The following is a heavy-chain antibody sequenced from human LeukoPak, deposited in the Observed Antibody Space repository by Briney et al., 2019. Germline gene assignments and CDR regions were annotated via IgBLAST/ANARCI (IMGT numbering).Heavy chain of an antibody. CDR1: GFTVSSNY. D-gene: IGHD3-10*01. CDR2: TYIGGST. CDR3: ARDRRLGYYYGSGKEDAFDI. V-gene: IGHV3-53*01. J-gene: IGHJ3*02. Sequence: SGGSLRLSCAASGFTVSSNYMSWVRQSPGKGLEWGSATYIGGSTYYADSVKGRFTISRDNSKNTLYLQMNSLRAEDTAVYYCARDRRLGYYYGSGKEDAFDIWGQGTMVTVSS.